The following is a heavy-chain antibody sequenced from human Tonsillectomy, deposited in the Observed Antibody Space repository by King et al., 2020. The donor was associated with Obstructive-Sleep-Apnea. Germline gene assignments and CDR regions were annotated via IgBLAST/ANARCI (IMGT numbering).Heavy chain of an antibody. Sequence: VQLQQWGAGLLKPSETLSLTCAVYGESFSGFYWSWIRQSPGKGLEWIVEINHGGSTNYNPSLKSRVTVCVETSKSQFSLKLNSVTAADTAVYYCTRRGRQLPFDYWGQGTLVTVSS. V-gene: IGHV4-34*01. CDR2: INHGGST. J-gene: IGHJ4*02. CDR1: GESFSGFY. CDR3: TRRGRQLPFDY. D-gene: IGHD2-2*01.